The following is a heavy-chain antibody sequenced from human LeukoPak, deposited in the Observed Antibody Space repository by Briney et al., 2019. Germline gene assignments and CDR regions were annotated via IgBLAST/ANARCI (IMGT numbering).Heavy chain of an antibody. J-gene: IGHJ6*03. CDR2: ISSSGSTI. D-gene: IGHD6-19*01. CDR1: GFTFSSYE. CDR3: ARESAVAGTAQKYYMDV. Sequence: LPGGSLRLSCAASGFTFSSYEMNWVRQAPGKGLEWVSYISSSGSTIYYADSVKGRFTISRDNAKNSLYLQMNSLRAEDTAVYYCARESAVAGTAQKYYMDVWGKGTTVTISS. V-gene: IGHV3-48*03.